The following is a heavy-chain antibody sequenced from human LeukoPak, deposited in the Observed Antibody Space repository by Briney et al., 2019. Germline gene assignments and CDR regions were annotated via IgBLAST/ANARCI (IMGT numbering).Heavy chain of an antibody. CDR1: GFTFSSYA. Sequence: GGSLRLSCAASGFTFSSYAMTWVRQAPGKGLEWVSAISGSGGSTYYAGSVKGRFTISRDNPKNTLYLQMNSLRAEDTAVYYCAKEAGYSGSSSDYWGQGTLVTVSS. CDR3: AKEAGYSGSSSDY. D-gene: IGHD1-26*01. CDR2: ISGSGGST. J-gene: IGHJ4*02. V-gene: IGHV3-23*01.